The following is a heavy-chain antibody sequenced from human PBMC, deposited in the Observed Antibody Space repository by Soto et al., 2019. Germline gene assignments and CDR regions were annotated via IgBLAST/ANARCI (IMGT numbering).Heavy chain of an antibody. CDR2: ISSDGSHK. J-gene: IGHJ4*02. V-gene: IGHV3-30-3*01. Sequence: QVQLVESGGGVVQPGRSLRLSCAASGFTVSAYTMHWVRQAPGKGLEWVAVISSDGSHKYYADSLKGRFTISRDNSTNTLYLQMNSLRAEETAVYYCARWEQPLFDYWGQGTLVTVSS. D-gene: IGHD1-26*01. CDR1: GFTVSAYT. CDR3: ARWEQPLFDY.